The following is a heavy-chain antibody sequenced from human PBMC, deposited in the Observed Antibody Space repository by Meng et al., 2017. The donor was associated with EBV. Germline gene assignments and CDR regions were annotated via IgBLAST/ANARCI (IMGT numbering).Heavy chain of an antibody. CDR2: MNPNSGNT. CDR3: ARGRGVYCSGGSCYPGWFDP. Sequence: VVGVWARVKRPGAPVKSPCKAPGYTLTSYDINWGGQATGQGLEWMGWMNPNSGNTGYAQKFQGRVTMTRNTSISTAYMELSSLRSEDTAVYYCARGRGVYCSGGSCYPGWFDPWGQGTLVTVSS. V-gene: IGHV1-8*01. D-gene: IGHD2-15*01. J-gene: IGHJ5*02. CDR1: GYTLTSYD.